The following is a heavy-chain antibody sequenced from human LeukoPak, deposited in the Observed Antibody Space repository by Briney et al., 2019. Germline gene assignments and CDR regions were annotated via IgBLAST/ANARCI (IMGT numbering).Heavy chain of an antibody. CDR1: GYTFTSYG. Sequence: GASVKVSCKASGYTFTSYGISWVRQAPGQGLEWMGWISAYNGNTNYAQKLQGRVTMTTDTSTSTAYMELRSLRSDDTAVYYCARDRESLTHYDYVWGSYRPFDYWGQGTLVTVSS. CDR2: ISAYNGNT. V-gene: IGHV1-18*01. D-gene: IGHD3-16*02. J-gene: IGHJ4*02. CDR3: ARDRESLTHYDYVWGSYRPFDY.